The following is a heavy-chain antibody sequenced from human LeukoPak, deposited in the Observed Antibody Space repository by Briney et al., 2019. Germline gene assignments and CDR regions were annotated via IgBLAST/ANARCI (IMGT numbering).Heavy chain of an antibody. J-gene: IGHJ4*02. D-gene: IGHD3-16*01. CDR3: ARGKKIWSTLGD. CDR2: ISSDGSSK. CDR1: GFTFSSYV. Sequence: PGRSLRLSCAASGFTFSSYVMHWVRQAPSKGLEWVAVISSDGSSKYYADSVKGRFTISRDNSKNTLYVQMNSLRAEDTAVYYCARGKKIWSTLGDWGQGTLVTVSS. V-gene: IGHV3-30-3*01.